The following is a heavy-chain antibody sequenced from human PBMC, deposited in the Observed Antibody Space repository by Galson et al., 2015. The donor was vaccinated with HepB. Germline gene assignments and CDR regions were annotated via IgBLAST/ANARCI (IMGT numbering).Heavy chain of an antibody. V-gene: IGHV3-21*01. Sequence: SLRLSCAASGFTFSSHSMNWVRQAPGKGLEWVSSISCSSSYIYYADSVKGRFTISRDNAKNSLYLQMNSLRAEDTAVYYCARDISDCGGDYYDWYFDLWGRGTLVTVSS. J-gene: IGHJ2*01. CDR2: ISCSSSYI. CDR1: GFTFSSHS. D-gene: IGHD2-21*02. CDR3: ARDISDCGGDYYDWYFDL.